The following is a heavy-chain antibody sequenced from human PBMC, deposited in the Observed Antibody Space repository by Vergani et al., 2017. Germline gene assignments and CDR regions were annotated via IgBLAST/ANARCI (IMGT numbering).Heavy chain of an antibody. CDR3: ARGIGAAAGRYGMDV. Sequence: EVQLLESGGGLVQPGGSLRLSCAASGFSFSSNAMTWVRQAPGKGLEWVSSISGSGGSTYDADAVKGRFTISRDNSKNTLYLQMNSLRAEDTAVHYCARGIGAAAGRYGMDVWGQGTTVTVSS. CDR2: ISGSGGST. J-gene: IGHJ6*02. D-gene: IGHD6-13*01. V-gene: IGHV3-23*01. CDR1: GFSFSSNA.